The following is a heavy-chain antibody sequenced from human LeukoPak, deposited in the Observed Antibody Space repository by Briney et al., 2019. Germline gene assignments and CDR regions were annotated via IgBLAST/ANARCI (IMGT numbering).Heavy chain of an antibody. CDR2: IYYSGST. D-gene: IGHD3-9*01. J-gene: IGHJ1*01. Sequence: PSETLSLTCTVSGGSISSSSYYWGWIRQPPGKGLEWIGSIYYSGSTYYNPSLKSRVTISVDTSKNQFSLKLSSVTAADTAVYYCGRNAAYCIDCWGQGILVTVSS. V-gene: IGHV4-39*07. CDR1: GGSISSSSYY. CDR3: GRNAAYCIDC.